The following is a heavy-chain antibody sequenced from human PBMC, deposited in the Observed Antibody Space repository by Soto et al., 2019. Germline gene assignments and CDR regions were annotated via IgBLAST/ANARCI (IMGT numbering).Heavy chain of an antibody. V-gene: IGHV1-18*01. CDR1: GYTFTSYG. Sequence: GASVKVSCKASGYTFTSYGISWVRQAPGQGLEWMGWISAYNGNTNYAQKLQGRVTMTTVTSTSTAYMELRSLRSDDTAVYYCARIPNQYCSGGSCYQEYNWFDPWGQGTLVTVSS. CDR2: ISAYNGNT. D-gene: IGHD2-15*01. J-gene: IGHJ5*02. CDR3: ARIPNQYCSGGSCYQEYNWFDP.